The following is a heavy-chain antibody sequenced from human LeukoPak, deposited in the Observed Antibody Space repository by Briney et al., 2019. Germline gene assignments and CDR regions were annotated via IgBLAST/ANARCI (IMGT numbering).Heavy chain of an antibody. CDR2: MNPNSGNT. V-gene: IGHV1-8*03. CDR1: GYIFTSYD. Sequence: ASVKVSCKASGYIFTSYDIKWVRQAPGQGLEWMGWMNPNSGNTGYAQKFQGRVTITRNTSISTAYMELSSLRSEDTAVYYCARAMTTVTTAQLWYFDLWGRGTLVTVSS. J-gene: IGHJ2*01. D-gene: IGHD4-17*01. CDR3: ARAMTTVTTAQLWYFDL.